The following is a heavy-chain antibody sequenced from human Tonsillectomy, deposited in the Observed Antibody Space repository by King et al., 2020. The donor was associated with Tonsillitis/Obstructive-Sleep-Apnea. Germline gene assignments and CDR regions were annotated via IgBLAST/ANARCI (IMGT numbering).Heavy chain of an antibody. D-gene: IGHD2-15*01. CDR3: ARDWPCSGGSYYSG. J-gene: IGHJ4*02. CDR2: ISSSSSYI. CDR1: GFTFSSYS. Sequence: VQLVESGGGLVKPGGSLRLSCAASGFTFSSYSMNWVRQAPGKGLEWVSSISSSSSYIYYADSVTGRFTISRDNAKNSLYLQMNSLRAEDTALYYCARDWPCSGGSYYSGWGQGTLVTVSS. V-gene: IGHV3-21*01.